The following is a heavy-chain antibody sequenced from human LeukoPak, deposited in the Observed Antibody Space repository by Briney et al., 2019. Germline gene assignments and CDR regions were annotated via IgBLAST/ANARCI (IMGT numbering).Heavy chain of an antibody. Sequence: QAGGSLRLSCAASGFTFSSYAMSWVRQAPGKGLEWVSAISGSGGSTYYADSVKGRFTISRDNSKNTLYLQMNSLRAEDTAVYYCAKVGRYYDSSGWFDYWGQGTLVTVSS. CDR3: AKVGRYYDSSGWFDY. CDR2: ISGSGGST. J-gene: IGHJ5*01. CDR1: GFTFSSYA. V-gene: IGHV3-23*01. D-gene: IGHD3-22*01.